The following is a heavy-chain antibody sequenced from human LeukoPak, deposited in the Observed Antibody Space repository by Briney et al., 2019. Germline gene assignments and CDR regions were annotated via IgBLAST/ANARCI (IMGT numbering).Heavy chain of an antibody. D-gene: IGHD6-13*01. V-gene: IGHV3-21*01. J-gene: IGHJ5*02. CDR1: GFTFSSYS. Sequence: GGSLRLSCAASGFTFSSYSMNWVRQAPGKGLEWVSSISSSSSYIYYADSVKGRFTISRDNAKNSLYLQMNSLRAEDTAVYYCARWVFERSNEGIAAAGKTTGGGNWFDPWGQGTLVTVSS. CDR3: ARWVFERSNEGIAAAGKTTGGGNWFDP. CDR2: ISSSSSYI.